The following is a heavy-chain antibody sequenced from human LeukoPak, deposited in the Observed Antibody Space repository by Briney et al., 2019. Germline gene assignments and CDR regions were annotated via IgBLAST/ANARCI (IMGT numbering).Heavy chain of an antibody. CDR1: GFTVSNNY. V-gene: IGHV3-53*01. Sequence: PGGSLRLSCAASGFTVSNNYMSWVRQAPGKGLEWVSITYTGGVTYSADSVKGRFTISRDNSKNTLYLQMNSLRAEDTAVYYCARGSGSSGWYDIWGQGTMVTVSS. J-gene: IGHJ3*02. CDR2: TYTGGVT. D-gene: IGHD6-19*01. CDR3: ARGSGSSGWYDI.